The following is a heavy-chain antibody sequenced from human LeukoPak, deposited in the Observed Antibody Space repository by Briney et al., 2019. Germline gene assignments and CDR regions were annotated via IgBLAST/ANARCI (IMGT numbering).Heavy chain of an antibody. Sequence: GGSLRLSCAASGFTFSRYWMKWAGQAPGKGREWVASINHNGNVNYYVDSVKGRFTISRDNAKNSLYLQMSNLRAEDTAVYFCASGAGLDVWGQGATVTVSS. D-gene: IGHD3-10*01. V-gene: IGHV3-7*03. CDR2: INHNGNVN. J-gene: IGHJ6*02. CDR3: ASGAGLDV. CDR1: GFTFSRYW.